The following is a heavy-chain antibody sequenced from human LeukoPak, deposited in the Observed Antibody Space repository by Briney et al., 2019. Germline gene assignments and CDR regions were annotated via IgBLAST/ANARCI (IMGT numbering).Heavy chain of an antibody. D-gene: IGHD1-14*01. CDR3: ARTRRTFAAFDI. CDR2: ISPYNGNT. J-gene: IGHJ3*02. Sequence: PGASVTVSCKASGYTFTSYDIHWVRQAPGQGLEWMGWISPYNGNTGYAQKFQGRVTITRNTSISTAYMELSSLRSEDTAVYYCARTRRTFAAFDIWGQGTMVTVSS. CDR1: GYTFTSYD. V-gene: IGHV1-8*01.